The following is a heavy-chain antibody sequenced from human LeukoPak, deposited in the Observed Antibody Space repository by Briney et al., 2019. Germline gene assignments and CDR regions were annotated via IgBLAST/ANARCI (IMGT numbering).Heavy chain of an antibody. CDR3: AKGSGYTYGYPGY. CDR2: ISGSGNNT. CDR1: GFTYSSYA. J-gene: IGHJ4*02. V-gene: IGHV3-23*01. Sequence: PGGSLRLSCAASGFTYSSYAMSWVRQAPGKGLEWVSAISGSGNNTYYADSVKGGFTISRDTSKNKLYLQMNSLRAEDTAIYYCAKGSGYTYGYPGYWGQGTLVTVSS. D-gene: IGHD5-18*01.